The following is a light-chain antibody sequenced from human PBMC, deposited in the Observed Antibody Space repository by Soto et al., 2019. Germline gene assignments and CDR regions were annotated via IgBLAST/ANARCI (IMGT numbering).Light chain of an antibody. Sequence: AIQLTQSPSSLSASVGDRVTITCRASQGIRSSLAWFQQTAGNPPKVLIYEASVLETGVSSRFSGRGSGTDFNLSISSLQPEYVATYYCQQLNSYPWTFGQGTTVEVK. CDR1: QGIRSS. CDR3: QQLNSYPWT. V-gene: IGKV1-13*02. CDR2: EAS. J-gene: IGKJ1*01.